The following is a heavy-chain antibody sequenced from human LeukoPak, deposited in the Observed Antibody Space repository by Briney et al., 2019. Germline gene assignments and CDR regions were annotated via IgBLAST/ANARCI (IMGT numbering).Heavy chain of an antibody. V-gene: IGHV4-34*01. J-gene: IGHJ1*01. D-gene: IGHD6-13*01. CDR1: GGSFSGYY. CDR3: ARAKRDLHSSSWGVSFQH. CDR2: INHSGST. Sequence: SETLSLTCAVYGGSFSGYYWSWIRQPPGKGLEWIGEINHSGSTNYNPSLKSRVTISVDTSKNQFSLKLSSVTAADTAVYYCARAKRDLHSSSWGVSFQHWGQGTLVTVSS.